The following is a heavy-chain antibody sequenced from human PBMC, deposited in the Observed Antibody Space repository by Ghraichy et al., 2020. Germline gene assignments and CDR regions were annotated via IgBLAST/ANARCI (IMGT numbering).Heavy chain of an antibody. Sequence: LSLTCAASGFTFSSYAMSWVRQAPGKGLEWVSAISGSGGSTYYADSVKGRFTISRDNSENTLYLQMNSLRAEDTAVYYCAKGGYCSSTSCWVIDAFDIWGQGTMVTVSS. D-gene: IGHD2-2*03. CDR3: AKGGYCSSTSCWVIDAFDI. CDR2: ISGSGGST. V-gene: IGHV3-23*01. CDR1: GFTFSSYA. J-gene: IGHJ3*02.